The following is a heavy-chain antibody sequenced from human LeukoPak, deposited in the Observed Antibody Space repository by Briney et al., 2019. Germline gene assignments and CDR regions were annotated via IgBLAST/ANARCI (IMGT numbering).Heavy chain of an antibody. CDR1: GFTFRSYA. D-gene: IGHD6-6*01. V-gene: IGHV3-64*04. Sequence: HPGGSLRLSCAASGFTFRSYAMHWVRQAPGKGLEYVSGISSNGGSTYYADSVRGRSTISRDNAKNSLYLQMNSLRAEDTAVYYCARCSGVFGSSGYWGQGTLVTVSS. J-gene: IGHJ4*02. CDR2: ISSNGGST. CDR3: ARCSGVFGSSGY.